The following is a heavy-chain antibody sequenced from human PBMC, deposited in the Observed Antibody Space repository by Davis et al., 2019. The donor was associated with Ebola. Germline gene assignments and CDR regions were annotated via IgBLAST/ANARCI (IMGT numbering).Heavy chain of an antibody. CDR2: ISYDGSNK. Sequence: GGSLRLSCAASGFTFSSYAMHWVRQAPGKGLEWVAVISYDGSNKYYADSVKGRFTISRDNSKNTLYLQMNSLRAEDTAVYYCARSDCSYYGSGSYCPYYYYGMDVWGQGTTVTVSS. V-gene: IGHV3-30-3*01. CDR3: ARSDCSYYGSGSYCPYYYYGMDV. D-gene: IGHD3-10*01. J-gene: IGHJ6*02. CDR1: GFTFSSYA.